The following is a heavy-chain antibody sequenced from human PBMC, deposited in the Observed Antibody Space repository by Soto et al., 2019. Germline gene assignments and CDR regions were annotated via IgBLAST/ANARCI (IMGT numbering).Heavy chain of an antibody. V-gene: IGHV4-39*01. CDR2: MHYSGST. J-gene: IGHJ5*02. Sequence: LETLSLTCAVSGDSFRSSDYYWGWIRRPPNKGLEWIGSMHYSGSTFYNPSLKSRVTISVDTSKNQFSLKLTSVTAADTAVYYCARPGYSSSWYWFDPWGQGTLVTVSS. CDR3: ARPGYSSSWYWFDP. D-gene: IGHD6-13*01. CDR1: GDSFRSSDYY.